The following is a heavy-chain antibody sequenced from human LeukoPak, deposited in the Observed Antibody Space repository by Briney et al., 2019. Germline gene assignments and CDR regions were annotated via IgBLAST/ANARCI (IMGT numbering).Heavy chain of an antibody. CDR2: IYYTGTT. CDR3: ATSVGTTGTT. Sequence: SETLSLTCTVSAGSISSYYWNWLRQSPGKGLEWIGYIYYTGTTKYNPSLTSRVTISIDTSKNQFSLKLSSATAADTAVYYCATSVGTTGTTWGQGTLVIVSS. J-gene: IGHJ4*02. D-gene: IGHD1-1*01. CDR1: AGSISSYY. V-gene: IGHV4-59*08.